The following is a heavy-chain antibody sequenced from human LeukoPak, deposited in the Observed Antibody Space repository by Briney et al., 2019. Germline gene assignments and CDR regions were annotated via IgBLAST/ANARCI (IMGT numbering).Heavy chain of an antibody. CDR1: GYPFTGYY. D-gene: IGHD3-10*01. CDR3: ARGLGMVRGVMGQ. Sequence: ASVKVSCKASGYPFTGYYFYWVRQAPGQGLEWMGWISAYNGNTNYAQKLQGRVTMTTDTSTSTAYMELRSLRSDDTAVYYCARGLGMVRGVMGQWGQGTLVTVSS. CDR2: ISAYNGNT. J-gene: IGHJ4*02. V-gene: IGHV1-18*04.